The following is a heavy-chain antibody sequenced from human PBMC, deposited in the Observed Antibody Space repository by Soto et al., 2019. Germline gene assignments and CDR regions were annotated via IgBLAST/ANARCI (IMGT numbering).Heavy chain of an antibody. D-gene: IGHD6-13*01. CDR1: GYSFTSYW. J-gene: IGHJ6*02. CDR2: IYPGDSDT. V-gene: IGHV5-51*01. CDR3: ARHHGSPGSYFGLDV. Sequence: GEALKISCKGSGYSFTSYWINWVRQMPGKGLEWMGIIYPGDSDTRYSPSFQGQVTISADKSIDTAYLQWRSLKASDTAVYYCARHHGSPGSYFGLDVWGQGTTVTVSS.